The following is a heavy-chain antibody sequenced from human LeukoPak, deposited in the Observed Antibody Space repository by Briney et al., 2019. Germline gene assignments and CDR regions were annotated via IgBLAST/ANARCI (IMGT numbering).Heavy chain of an antibody. V-gene: IGHV4-59*12. J-gene: IGHJ3*02. CDR2: IYYSGST. CDR3: ARRVRGVNDAFDI. CDR1: GDSISTYY. D-gene: IGHD3-10*01. Sequence: SETLSLTCTVSGDSISTYYWSWIRQPPGKGLEWIGYIYYSGSTNYNPSLKSRVTISVDTSKNQFSLNLSSVTAADTAVYYCARRVRGVNDAFDIWGKGTMVTVSS.